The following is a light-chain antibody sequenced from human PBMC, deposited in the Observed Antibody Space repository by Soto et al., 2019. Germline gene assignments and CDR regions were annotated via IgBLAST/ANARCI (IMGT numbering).Light chain of an antibody. CDR1: QGVSNY. Sequence: EIVLTQSPATLSLSPGERATLSCRASQGVSNYLAWYQQKPGQAPRLLIYDASNRATGIPARFSGSGPGTDFTLTISSLEPEDFAVYYCQQRSNWHFGPGTKVDIK. CDR2: DAS. V-gene: IGKV3D-11*01. CDR3: QQRSNWH. J-gene: IGKJ3*01.